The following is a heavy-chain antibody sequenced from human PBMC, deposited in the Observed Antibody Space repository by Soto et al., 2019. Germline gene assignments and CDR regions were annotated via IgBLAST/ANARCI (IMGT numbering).Heavy chain of an antibody. V-gene: IGHV6-1*01. J-gene: IGHJ5*02. CDR1: GDSVSSNSAA. CDR2: TYYRSKWYN. CDR3: ARELQLDEGNWFDP. Sequence: SQTLSLTWAISGDSVSSNSAAWNWIRQSPSRGVEWLGRTYYRSKWYNDYAVSVKSRITINPDTTKNQFSLQLNSVTPEDTAVYYCARELQLDEGNWFDPWGQGTLVTVSS. D-gene: IGHD6-13*01.